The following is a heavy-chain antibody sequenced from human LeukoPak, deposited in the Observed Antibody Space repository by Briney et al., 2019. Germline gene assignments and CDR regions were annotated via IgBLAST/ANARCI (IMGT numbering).Heavy chain of an antibody. CDR3: ASTALRWAYFDY. CDR2: IYYSGST. Sequence: SSETLSLTCTVSGGSISSGSYYWSWIRQPPGKGLEWIGYIYYSGSTNYNPSLKSRVTISVDTSKNQFSLKLSSVTAADTAVYYCASTALRWAYFDYWGQGTLVTVSS. V-gene: IGHV4-61*01. D-gene: IGHD4-23*01. CDR1: GGSISSGSYY. J-gene: IGHJ4*02.